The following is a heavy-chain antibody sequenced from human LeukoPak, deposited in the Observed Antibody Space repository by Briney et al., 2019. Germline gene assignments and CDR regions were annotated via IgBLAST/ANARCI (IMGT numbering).Heavy chain of an antibody. V-gene: IGHV4-61*08. CDR2: IYYSGST. J-gene: IGHJ4*02. CDR3: ARHVGYSGSYGVFNY. Sequence: SQTLSLTCTVSGGSISSGGYYWSWIRQPPGKGLEWIGYIYYSGSTNCNPTLKSRVTISVDTSENQFSLRLSSVTAADTAVYYCARHVGYSGSYGVFNYWGQGTLVTVSS. D-gene: IGHD1-26*01. CDR1: GGSISSGGYY.